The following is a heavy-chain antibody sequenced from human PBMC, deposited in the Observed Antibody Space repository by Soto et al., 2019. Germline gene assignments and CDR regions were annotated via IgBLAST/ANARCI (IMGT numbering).Heavy chain of an antibody. CDR1: GGSFSGYH. CDR3: ARGNDLDY. V-gene: IGHV4-34*01. J-gene: IGHJ4*02. CDR2: INHSGST. Sequence: PSETLSLTCFVYGGSFSGYHWTWIRLPPGKGLEWIGEINHSGSTNYNPSLKSRVTISIDTSKNQFSLKLTSVTAADSGVYYCARGNDLDYWGQGTLVTVSS.